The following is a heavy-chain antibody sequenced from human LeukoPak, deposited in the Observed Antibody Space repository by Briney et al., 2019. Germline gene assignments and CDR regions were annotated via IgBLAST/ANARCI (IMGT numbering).Heavy chain of an antibody. D-gene: IGHD6-25*01. J-gene: IGHJ5*02. CDR1: GYTFTSYD. CDR3: ARHERFLYSSENNWFDP. V-gene: IGHV1-8*03. CDR2: MNPNSGNT. Sequence: GASVKVSCKASGYTFTSYDINWVRQATGQGLEWMGWMNPNSGNTGYAQKFQGRVTITRNTSISTAYMELSSLRSEDTAVYYCARHERFLYSSENNWFDPWGQGTLVTVSS.